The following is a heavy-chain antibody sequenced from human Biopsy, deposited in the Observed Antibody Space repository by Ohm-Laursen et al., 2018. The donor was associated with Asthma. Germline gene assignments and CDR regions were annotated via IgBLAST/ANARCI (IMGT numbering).Heavy chain of an antibody. V-gene: IGHV3-7*01. Sequence: SLRLSCSASGFAFNNSSMTWVRQVPGKGLEWVANIKHDGSEKNHVDSLKGRFTISRDNSRNTLHLQMNSLRAEDTAVYYCAKDVFPGWELRRGPDYWGQGTLVTVSS. D-gene: IGHD1-26*01. CDR3: AKDVFPGWELRRGPDY. CDR2: IKHDGSEK. CDR1: GFAFNNSS. J-gene: IGHJ4*02.